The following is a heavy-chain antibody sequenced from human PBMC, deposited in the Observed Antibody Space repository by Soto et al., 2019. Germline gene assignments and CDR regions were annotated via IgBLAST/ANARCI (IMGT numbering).Heavy chain of an antibody. CDR3: ARALLGASTGWYRGSNFDD. J-gene: IGHJ4*02. CDR1: GYTFTSYA. Sequence: ASVKVSCKASGYTFTSYAMHWVRQAPGQRLEWMGWINAGNGNTKYSQKFQGRVTITRDTSASTAYMELSSLRSEDTAVYYCARALLGASTGWYRGSNFDDWGQGPLVTVSS. D-gene: IGHD6-19*01. CDR2: INAGNGNT. V-gene: IGHV1-3*01.